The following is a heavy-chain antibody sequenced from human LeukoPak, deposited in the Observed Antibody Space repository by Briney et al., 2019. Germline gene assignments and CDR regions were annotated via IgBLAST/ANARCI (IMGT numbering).Heavy chain of an antibody. CDR1: GGSISSGSYY. CDR2: VYTSGST. J-gene: IGHJ4*02. Sequence: SQTLSLTCTVSGGSISSGSYYWSWIRQPAGKGLEWIGRVYTSGSTNYNPSLKSRVTISVDTSKNQFSLKLRSVTAADTAVYYCARVYDYVWGSYRPDHWGQGTLVTVSS. CDR3: ARVYDYVWGSYRPDH. V-gene: IGHV4-61*02. D-gene: IGHD3-16*02.